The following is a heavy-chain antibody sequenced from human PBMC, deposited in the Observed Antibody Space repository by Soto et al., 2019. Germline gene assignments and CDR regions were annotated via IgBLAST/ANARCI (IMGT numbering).Heavy chain of an antibody. CDR1: GFTFSSYG. CDR2: ISYDGSNK. J-gene: IGHJ5*02. D-gene: IGHD3-22*01. Sequence: GGSLRLSCAASGFTFSSYGMHWVRQAPGKGLEWVAVISYDGSNKYYADSVKGRFTISRDNSKNTLYLQMNSLRAEDTAVYYCAKDTYDGGFDPWGQGTLVTVSS. CDR3: AKDTYDGGFDP. V-gene: IGHV3-30*18.